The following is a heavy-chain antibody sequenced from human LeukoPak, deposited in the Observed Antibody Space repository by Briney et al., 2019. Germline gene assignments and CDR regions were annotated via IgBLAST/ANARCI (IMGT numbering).Heavy chain of an antibody. V-gene: IGHV3-30-3*01. D-gene: IGHD1-7*01. CDR2: ISKDGSDK. J-gene: IGHJ4*02. CDR3: ARDYWWNYDY. CDR1: TFPFNTYA. Sequence: QSGGSLRLSCAASTFPFNTYAMHWFRQAPGKGLEWVAVISKDGSDKYYPGSVRGRFTISRDNSKNTIYLQMDSLRVEDTTIYYCARDYWWNYDYWGQGTLVTVSS.